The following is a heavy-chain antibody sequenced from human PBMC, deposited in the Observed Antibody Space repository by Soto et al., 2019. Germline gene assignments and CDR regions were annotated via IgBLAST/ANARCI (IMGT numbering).Heavy chain of an antibody. V-gene: IGHV6-1*01. CDR2: TYFRSKWYN. D-gene: IGHD3-9*01. CDR3: ASVSFDHFVHWFDP. J-gene: IGHJ5*02. CDR1: GDSVSSKTAA. Sequence: PSQTLSLTCAISGDSVSSKTAAWNWIRQSPSRGLEWLGRTYFRSKWYNDYAISVKSRITINPDTSKNQFSLLLNSVTPEDTAVYYCASVSFDHFVHWFDPWGQGTLVTVSS.